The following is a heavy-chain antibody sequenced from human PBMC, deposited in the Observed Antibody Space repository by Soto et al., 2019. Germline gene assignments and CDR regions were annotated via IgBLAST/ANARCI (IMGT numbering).Heavy chain of an antibody. V-gene: IGHV3-21*05. CDR1: GFTFSSYE. Sequence: GGSLRLSCAASGFTFSSYEMNWVRQAPGKGLEWVSYISSSSSYIYYADAVKGRFTISRDNAKNSLYLQMNSLRAEDTAVYYCARDYFVYCGGECRLSYYYGMDVWGQGTTVTVSS. J-gene: IGHJ6*02. CDR3: ARDYFVYCGGECRLSYYYGMDV. D-gene: IGHD2-21*01. CDR2: ISSSSSYI.